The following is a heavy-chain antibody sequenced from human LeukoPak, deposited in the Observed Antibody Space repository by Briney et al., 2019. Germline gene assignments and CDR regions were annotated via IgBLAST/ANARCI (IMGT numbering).Heavy chain of an antibody. V-gene: IGHV3-33*01. Sequence: GGSLRLSCAASGFTFSSYGMHWVRQAPGKGLEWVAVIWYDGSNKYYADSVKGRFTISRDNSKNTLYLQMNSLRAEDTAVYYCARDSTVYSSGWYYLSPEMDYWGQGTLVTVSS. CDR1: GFTFSSYG. CDR3: ARDSTVYSSGWYYLSPEMDY. D-gene: IGHD6-19*01. CDR2: IWYDGSNK. J-gene: IGHJ4*02.